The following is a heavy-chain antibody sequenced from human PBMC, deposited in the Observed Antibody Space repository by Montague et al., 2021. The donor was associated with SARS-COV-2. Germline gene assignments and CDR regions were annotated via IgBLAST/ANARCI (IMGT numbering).Heavy chain of an antibody. CDR2: IYYSGST. CDR1: GGSVNSGSYH. Sequence: SETRSLTCTVSGGSVNSGSYHWNWIRQPPGKGLEWIGYIYYSGSTSYNPSLKSRVTISLDTSKNQFSLNLTSVTAADTALYFCARELEIHDFLSGYYIGDWGQGTLVTVSS. V-gene: IGHV4-61*01. J-gene: IGHJ4*02. D-gene: IGHD3-3*01. CDR3: ARELEIHDFLSGYYIGD.